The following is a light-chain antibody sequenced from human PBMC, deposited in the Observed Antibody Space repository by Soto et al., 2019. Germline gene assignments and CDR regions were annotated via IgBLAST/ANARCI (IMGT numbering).Light chain of an antibody. CDR3: QQYNNWWT. CDR1: QSISNN. Sequence: EMVMTQSPATLSVSPGERATLSCRASQSISNNLAWYHQRPGQAPRLLIYGASTRATGIPARFSGSGSGTEFTLTISSLQSEDFAVYYCQQYNNWWTFGQGTRVEIK. CDR2: GAS. V-gene: IGKV3-15*01. J-gene: IGKJ1*01.